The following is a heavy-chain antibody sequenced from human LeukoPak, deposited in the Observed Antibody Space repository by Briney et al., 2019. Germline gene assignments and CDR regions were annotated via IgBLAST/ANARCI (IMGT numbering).Heavy chain of an antibody. V-gene: IGHV3-21*01. CDR3: ARDPYSGGVFDY. J-gene: IGHJ4*02. CDR1: GFTFSSYS. Sequence: GGSLRLSCAASGFTFSSYSVNWVRQAPGKGLEWVSSISSSSSYIYYADSVKGRFTISRDNAKNSLYLQMNSLRAEDTAVYYCARDPYSGGVFDYWGQGTLVTVSS. D-gene: IGHD2-15*01. CDR2: ISSSSSYI.